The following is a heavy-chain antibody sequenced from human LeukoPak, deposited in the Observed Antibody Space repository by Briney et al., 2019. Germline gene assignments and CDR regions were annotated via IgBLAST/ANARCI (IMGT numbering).Heavy chain of an antibody. D-gene: IGHD3-22*01. CDR2: MHAKENT. CDR1: EFSVTTHY. V-gene: IGHV3-53*01. Sequence: GGSLRLSCEASEFSVTTHYMSWVRQAPGRGLEWVSVMHAKENTYYAKSVKGRFTISRDTSKNTVYLQMTSLREEDTAIYYCARGGENSEYYSHFFAHWGQGTPVTVSP. J-gene: IGHJ4*02. CDR3: ARGGENSEYYSHFFAH.